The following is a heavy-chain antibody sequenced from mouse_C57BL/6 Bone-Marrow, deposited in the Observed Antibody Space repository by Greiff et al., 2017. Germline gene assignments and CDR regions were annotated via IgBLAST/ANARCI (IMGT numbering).Heavy chain of an antibody. D-gene: IGHD2-14*01. CDR3: ARDPLMGTNWYFDV. V-gene: IGHV14-2*01. CDR2: IDPEDGDT. J-gene: IGHJ1*03. Sequence: VQLQQSGAELVKPGASVKLSCTASGFNITDYYMHWVKQRTEQGLEWTGRIDPEDGDTKYAPKFPGKATITADTSSNTAYLPLSSLTSEDTAVYYGARDPLMGTNWYFDVWGTGTTVTVSS. CDR1: GFNITDYY.